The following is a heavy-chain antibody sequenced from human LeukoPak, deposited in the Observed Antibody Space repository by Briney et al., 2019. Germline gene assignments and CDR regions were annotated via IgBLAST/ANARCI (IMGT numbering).Heavy chain of an antibody. CDR2: IIPIFGTA. V-gene: IGHV1-69*13. CDR3: ARADPQPRTNWFDP. J-gene: IGHJ5*02. Sequence: SVKVSCKASGGTFSSTYAISWVRQAPGQGLEWMGGIIPIFGTANYAQKFQGRVTITADESTSTAYMELSSLRSEDTAVYYCARADPQPRTNWFDPWGQGTLVTVSS. D-gene: IGHD6-6*01. CDR1: GGTFSSTYA.